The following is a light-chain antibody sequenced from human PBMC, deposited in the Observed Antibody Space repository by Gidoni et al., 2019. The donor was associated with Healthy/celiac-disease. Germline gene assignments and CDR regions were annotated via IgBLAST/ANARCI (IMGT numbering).Light chain of an antibody. CDR2: LGS. J-gene: IGKJ1*01. CDR1: QSLLHSNGYNY. Sequence: DIVMNQSPLSLPVTPGEPATISCRSSQSLLHSNGYNYVDWYLQKPGQSPQLLIYLGSNRASGVPDRFSCSGSGTDFTLKISRVEAEDVGVYYCMQALQTPRTFGQGTKVEIK. CDR3: MQALQTPRT. V-gene: IGKV2-28*01.